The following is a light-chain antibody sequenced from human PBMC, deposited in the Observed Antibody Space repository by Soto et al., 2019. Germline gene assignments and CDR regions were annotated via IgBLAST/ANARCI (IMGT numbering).Light chain of an antibody. Sequence: PGARATLSCWASQSVSSNLAWYQQKPGQAPRLLIYGASTRATGIPARFSGSGSGTDFTLTISSLEPEDFAVYYCQQYDGSSTFGQGTKVDI. V-gene: IGKV3D-15*01. CDR1: QSVSSN. CDR3: QQYDGSST. J-gene: IGKJ1*01. CDR2: GAS.